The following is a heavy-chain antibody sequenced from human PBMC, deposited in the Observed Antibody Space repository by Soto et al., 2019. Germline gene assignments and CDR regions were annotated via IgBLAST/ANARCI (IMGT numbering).Heavy chain of an antibody. V-gene: IGHV1-69*13. CDR2: IIPIFGTA. Sequence: ASVKVSCKASGGTFSSYAISWVRQAPGQGLEWMGGIIPIFGTANYAQKFQGRVTITAGESTSTAYMELSSLRSEDTAVYYCARVWDYDSSGYYYYWGQGTLVTVSS. CDR1: GGTFSSYA. D-gene: IGHD3-22*01. CDR3: ARVWDYDSSGYYYY. J-gene: IGHJ4*02.